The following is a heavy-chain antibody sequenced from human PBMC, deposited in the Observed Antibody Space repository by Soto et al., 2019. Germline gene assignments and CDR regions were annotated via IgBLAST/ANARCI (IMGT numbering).Heavy chain of an antibody. D-gene: IGHD5-18*01. CDR2: IKSKTDGGAT. J-gene: IGHJ4*02. Sequence: EVHLVESGGGLVDPGGSLRLSCAASGFTFSNAWMSWGRQAPGMGVEWGGRIKSKTDGGATDYAVAVKGRFTISRDNSKHTLYLENNSRRNEAAAMYSCTTDLVDTTMVTRRHGFSDYWGQGPLVTVSS. V-gene: IGHV3-15*01. CDR1: GFTFSNAW. CDR3: TTDLVDTTMVTRRHGFSDY.